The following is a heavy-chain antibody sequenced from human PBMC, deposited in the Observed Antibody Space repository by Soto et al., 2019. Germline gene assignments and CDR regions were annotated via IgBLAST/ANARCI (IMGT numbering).Heavy chain of an antibody. J-gene: IGHJ3*02. D-gene: IGHD2-15*01. CDR2: IYYSGST. CDR1: GGSISSSSYY. V-gene: IGHV4-39*01. Sequence: PSETLSLACTVSGGSISSSSYYWGWIRQPPGKGLEWIGSIYYSGSTYYNPSLKSRVTISVDTSKNQFSLKLSSVTAADTAVYYCARQVVYCSGGSCVPVIWGQGTMVTVSS. CDR3: ARQVVYCSGGSCVPVI.